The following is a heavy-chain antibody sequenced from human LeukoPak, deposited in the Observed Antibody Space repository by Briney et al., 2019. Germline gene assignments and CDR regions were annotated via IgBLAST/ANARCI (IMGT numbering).Heavy chain of an antibody. Sequence: PSETLSLTCIVSGGSISSGSYYWSWIRQPAGKGLEWIGRIYTSGTTNYNPPLKSRLTISVDSSKNQFSLRLSSVTAADTAVYFCARGAAGTGAADYWGQGTLVTVSS. CDR2: IYTSGTT. D-gene: IGHD6-13*01. V-gene: IGHV4-61*02. CDR1: GGSISSGSYY. J-gene: IGHJ4*02. CDR3: ARGAAGTGAADY.